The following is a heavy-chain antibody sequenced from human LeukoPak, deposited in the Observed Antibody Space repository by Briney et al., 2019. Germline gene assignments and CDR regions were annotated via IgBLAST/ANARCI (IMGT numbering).Heavy chain of an antibody. Sequence: GGSLRLSCAASGFTFSSYGMSWVRQAPGKGLEWVSSIRGSGGNTYYADSVKGRFTISRDNSKSMLCLQINSLRVEDTAVYYCARDGGYTSAWSWGQGTLVTVSS. J-gene: IGHJ5*02. V-gene: IGHV3-23*01. CDR1: GFTFSSYG. CDR3: ARDGGYTSAWS. D-gene: IGHD6-19*01. CDR2: IRGSGGNT.